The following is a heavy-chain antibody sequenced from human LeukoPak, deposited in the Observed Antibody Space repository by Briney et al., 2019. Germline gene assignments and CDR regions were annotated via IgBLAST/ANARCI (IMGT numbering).Heavy chain of an antibody. Sequence: GGSLRLSCAASGFTFSSYSMTWVRQAPGKGLEWVSVIYSGGSTYYADSVKGRFTISRDNSKNTLYLQMNSLRAEDTAVYYCASSSGYDEEPYYFDYWGQGTLVTVSS. V-gene: IGHV3-66*01. J-gene: IGHJ4*02. D-gene: IGHD5-12*01. CDR3: ASSSGYDEEPYYFDY. CDR2: IYSGGST. CDR1: GFTFSSYS.